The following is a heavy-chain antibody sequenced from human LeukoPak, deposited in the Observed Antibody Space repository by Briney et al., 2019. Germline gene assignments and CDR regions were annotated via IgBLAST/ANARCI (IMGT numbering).Heavy chain of an antibody. Sequence: SETLSLTCTVSGGSISTYFWSWIRQPPGKGLEWIGYIYYSGSTNYNPSLKSRVTISLDTSKNQFSLKLSSVTAADTAMYYCARWTTMVRGFDYWGQGTLVTVSS. D-gene: IGHD3-10*01. V-gene: IGHV4-59*01. J-gene: IGHJ4*02. CDR1: GGSISTYF. CDR3: ARWTTMVRGFDY. CDR2: IYYSGST.